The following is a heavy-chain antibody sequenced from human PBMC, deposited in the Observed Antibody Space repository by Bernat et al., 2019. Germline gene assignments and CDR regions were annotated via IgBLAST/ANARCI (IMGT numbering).Heavy chain of an antibody. V-gene: IGHV3-15*01. Sequence: EVQLVESGGGLVKPGGSPRLSCAVSGFTFSNAWMSWVRQAPGKGLEWVGRIKSKTDGGTTDYAAPVKGRFTISRDDSKNTLYLQMNSLKTEDTAVYYCTTVDTAMVFGVNYYFDYWGQGTLVTVSS. J-gene: IGHJ4*02. CDR3: TTVDTAMVFGVNYYFDY. CDR2: IKSKTDGGTT. CDR1: GFTFSNAW. D-gene: IGHD5-18*01.